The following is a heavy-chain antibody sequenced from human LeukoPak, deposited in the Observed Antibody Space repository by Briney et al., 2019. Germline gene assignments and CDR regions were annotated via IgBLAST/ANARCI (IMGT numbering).Heavy chain of an antibody. CDR3: ATVHDSSLDY. Sequence: GGSLRLSCAASGFIFSSYWMTWVRQAPGKGLEWVANIKQAGSENSYVDSVKGRFTISRDNAKNSLYLQINSLRAEDTAVYYCATVHDSSLDYWGQGTLVTVSS. CDR1: GFIFSSYW. CDR2: IKQAGSEN. J-gene: IGHJ4*02. D-gene: IGHD1-1*01. V-gene: IGHV3-7*01.